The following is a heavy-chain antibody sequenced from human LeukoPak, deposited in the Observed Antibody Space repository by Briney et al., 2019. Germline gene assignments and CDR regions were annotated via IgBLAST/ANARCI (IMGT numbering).Heavy chain of an antibody. CDR2: ISPDGSTT. CDR1: GFTFSRYW. J-gene: IGHJ5*02. Sequence: PGGSLRLSCAASGFTFSRYWMHWVRQAPGKGLMWVSRISPDGSTTLYADSVKGRFTISRDNAKNTLYLQMNSLGAEDTAVYYCARRRSGTSSEFDPWGQGTLVTVSS. CDR3: ARRRSGTSSEFDP. D-gene: IGHD6-6*01. V-gene: IGHV3-74*03.